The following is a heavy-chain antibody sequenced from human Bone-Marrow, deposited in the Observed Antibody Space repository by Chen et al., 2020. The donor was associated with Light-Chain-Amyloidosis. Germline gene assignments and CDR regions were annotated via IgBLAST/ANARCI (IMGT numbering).Heavy chain of an antibody. D-gene: IGHD5-12*01. CDR3: ARRIDGYNFDY. CDR1: GYTFPNYW. V-gene: IGHV5-51*01. CDR2: IYPDASAA. Sequence: EVQLEQSGPEVKKPGESLKISCKGSGYTFPNYWIGWVRQMPGKGLEWMGVIYPDASAARYSPSFEGHVTISADKSVTAAYLQWRSLKASDTAMYYCARRIDGYNFDYWGQGTLVTVSS. J-gene: IGHJ4*02.